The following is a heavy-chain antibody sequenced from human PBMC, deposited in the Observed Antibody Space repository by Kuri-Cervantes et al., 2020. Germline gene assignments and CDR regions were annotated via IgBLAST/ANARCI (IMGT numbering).Heavy chain of an antibody. CDR3: ASSHGSGSYSFDY. CDR1: GFIFSSYW. J-gene: IGHJ4*02. D-gene: IGHD3-10*01. Sequence: GESLKISCAASGFIFSSYWMHWVRQAPGKGLVWVSRINSDGSSTSYADSVKGRFTISRDNAKNTLYLQMNSLRAEDTAVYYCASSHGSGSYSFDYWGQGTLVTVSS. CDR2: INSDGSST. V-gene: IGHV3-74*01.